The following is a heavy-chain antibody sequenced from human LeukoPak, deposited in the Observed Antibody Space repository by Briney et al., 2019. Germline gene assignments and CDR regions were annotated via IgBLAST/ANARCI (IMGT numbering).Heavy chain of an antibody. J-gene: IGHJ4*02. V-gene: IGHV4-39*01. CDR2: IYYSGST. CDR3: ATLAAARYYFDY. Sequence: SETLSLTCTVSGGSISSSSYDWGWIRQPPGKGLEWIGSIYYSGSTYYNPSLKSRVTISVDTSKNQLSLKLSSVTAADTAVYYCATLAAARYYFDYWGQGPLVTVSS. CDR1: GGSISSSSYD. D-gene: IGHD6-13*01.